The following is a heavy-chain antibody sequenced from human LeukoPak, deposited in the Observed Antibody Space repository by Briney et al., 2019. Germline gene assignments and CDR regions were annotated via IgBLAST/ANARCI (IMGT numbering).Heavy chain of an antibody. D-gene: IGHD3-16*01. J-gene: IGHJ6*03. V-gene: IGHV3-23*01. CDR3: AKLGGHPLHNYYVGV. Sequence: PGGSLRLSCAASGFTFNSYAMSWVRQAPGKGLEWVSGILDSGYSTYYANSVKGRFTISRDNSNNTLYLQMSSLRAEDTAVYYCAKLGGHPLHNYYVGVWGKGTTVAVS. CDR2: ILDSGYST. CDR1: GFTFNSYA.